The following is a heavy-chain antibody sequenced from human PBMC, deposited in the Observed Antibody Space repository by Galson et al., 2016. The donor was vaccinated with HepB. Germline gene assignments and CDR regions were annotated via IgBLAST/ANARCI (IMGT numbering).Heavy chain of an antibody. Sequence: SETLSLTCAVSGGSMNNNNWWTWIRQPPGKGLEWIGNIHYIGTTKYNASLKSRLTISIDTSKNEVSLELTSVTAADTAVYYCARGLRLSNMVGGVTNYFDPWGQGTLFIVSS. J-gene: IGHJ5*02. D-gene: IGHD3-10*01. CDR1: GGSMNNNNW. V-gene: IGHV4-4*02. CDR2: IHYIGTT. CDR3: ARGLRLSNMVGGVTNYFDP.